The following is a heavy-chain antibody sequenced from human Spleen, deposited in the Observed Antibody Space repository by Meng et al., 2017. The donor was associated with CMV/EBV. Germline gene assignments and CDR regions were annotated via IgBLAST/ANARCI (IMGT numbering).Heavy chain of an antibody. D-gene: IGHD3-16*02. CDR3: ARDRSIVDRPSPSACDI. J-gene: IGHJ3*02. CDR1: GGSISSSSYY. V-gene: IGHV4-39*07. Sequence: SETLSLTCTVSGGSISSSSYYWGWIRQPPGKGLEWIGSIYYSGSTYYNPSLKSRVTISVDTSKNQFSLKLSSVTAADTAVYYCARDRSIVDRPSPSACDIWGQGTMVTVSS. CDR2: IYYSGST.